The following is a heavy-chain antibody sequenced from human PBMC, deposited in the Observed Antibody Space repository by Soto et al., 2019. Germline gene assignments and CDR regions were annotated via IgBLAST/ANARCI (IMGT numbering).Heavy chain of an antibody. V-gene: IGHV1-69*13. Sequence: SVKVSCKASGGTFSSYAISWVRQAPGQGLEWMGGIIPIFGTANYAQKFQGRVTITADESTSTAYMELSSLRSEDTAVYYCARGLVRDGYPGGYYYGMDVSGQGTTVTVSS. CDR3: ARGLVRDGYPGGYYYGMDV. CDR2: IIPIFGTA. D-gene: IGHD5-12*01. CDR1: GGTFSSYA. J-gene: IGHJ6*02.